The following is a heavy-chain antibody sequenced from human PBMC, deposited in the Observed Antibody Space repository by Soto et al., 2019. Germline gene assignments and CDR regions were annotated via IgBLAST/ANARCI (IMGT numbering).Heavy chain of an antibody. D-gene: IGHD6-13*01. V-gene: IGHV4-30-2*01. J-gene: IGHJ6*02. CDR2: INHSGST. CDR1: GGSISSGGYS. CDR3: ARTNRLAAAGRNYGMDV. Sequence: PSETLSLTCAVSGGSISSGGYSWSWIRQPPGKGLEWIGEINHSGSTNYNPSLKSRVTISVDTSKNQFSLKLSSVTAADTAVYYCARTNRLAAAGRNYGMDVWGQGTTVTVSS.